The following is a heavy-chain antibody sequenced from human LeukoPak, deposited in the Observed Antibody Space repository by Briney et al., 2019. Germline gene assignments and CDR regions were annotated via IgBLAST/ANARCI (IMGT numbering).Heavy chain of an antibody. Sequence: ASVKVSCKASGYTFTSYYMHWVRQAPGQGLEWMGIINPSGGSTSYAQKFQGRVTMTRDMSTSAVYMELSSLRSEDTAVYYCARDRYSYGYADYWGQGTLVTVSS. CDR3: ARDRYSYGYADY. J-gene: IGHJ4*02. CDR2: INPSGGST. CDR1: GYTFTSYY. V-gene: IGHV1-46*01. D-gene: IGHD5-18*01.